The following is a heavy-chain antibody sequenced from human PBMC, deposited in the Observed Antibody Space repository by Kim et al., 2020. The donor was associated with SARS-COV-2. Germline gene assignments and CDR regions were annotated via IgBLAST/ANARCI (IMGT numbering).Heavy chain of an antibody. J-gene: IGHJ4*02. V-gene: IGHV3-23*01. Sequence: GGSLRLSCAASGFTFSSYAMRWFRHAPGNGLEWVSAISGSGGSTYYSDSGKVRFTISRDNSKTTLYLQMNSLRAEDTAVYYCAKDKYSSSWYEFDYWGQGILVTVSS. CDR2: ISGSGGST. D-gene: IGHD6-13*01. CDR3: AKDKYSSSWYEFDY. CDR1: GFTFSSYA.